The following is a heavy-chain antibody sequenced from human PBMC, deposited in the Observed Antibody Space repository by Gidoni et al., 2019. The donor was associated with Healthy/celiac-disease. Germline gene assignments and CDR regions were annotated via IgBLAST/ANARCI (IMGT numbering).Heavy chain of an antibody. V-gene: IGHV4-34*01. CDR2: INHSGST. CDR1: GGSFSGYY. D-gene: IGHD3-16*02. J-gene: IGHJ4*02. CDR3: ARGSPYDYIWGSYRLAYYFDY. Sequence: QVQLQQWGAGLLKPSETLSLTCAVYGGSFSGYYWRWIRQPPGKGLEWIGEINHSGSTNYNPSLKSRVTISVDTSKNQFSLKLSSVTAADTAVYYCARGSPYDYIWGSYRLAYYFDYWGQGTLVTVSS.